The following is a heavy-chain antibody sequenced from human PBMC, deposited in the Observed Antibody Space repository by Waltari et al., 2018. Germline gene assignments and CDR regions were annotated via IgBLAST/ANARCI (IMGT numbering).Heavy chain of an antibody. Sequence: QVQLVQSGAEVKKPGASVRLSFTASGYTFTSYYKNWGRQAPGQGPEWMGVINPGGGSTIYAQKFQGRVTMSRDTSTSTVYMELSSLRSEDTAVYYCARSRILTGYFPNEEFDNWGQGTLVTVSS. CDR1: GYTFTSYY. D-gene: IGHD3-9*01. J-gene: IGHJ4*02. CDR3: ARSRILTGYFPNEEFDN. CDR2: INPGGGST. V-gene: IGHV1-46*01.